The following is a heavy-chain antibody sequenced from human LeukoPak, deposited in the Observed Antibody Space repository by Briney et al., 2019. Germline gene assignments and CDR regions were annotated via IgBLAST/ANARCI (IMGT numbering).Heavy chain of an antibody. CDR2: SHYSGST. CDR3: ARDTGYSDYGGYGTDV. Sequence: SETLSLTCTVSGGSTRSYYWSWIRQPPGKGLEWIGYSHYSGSTNYNPSLMSRVTISVDTSKNQFSLKLSSVTAADTAVYYCARDTGYSDYGGYGTDVWGQGTRVTVSS. J-gene: IGHJ6*02. V-gene: IGHV4-59*01. D-gene: IGHD5-12*01. CDR1: GGSTRSYY.